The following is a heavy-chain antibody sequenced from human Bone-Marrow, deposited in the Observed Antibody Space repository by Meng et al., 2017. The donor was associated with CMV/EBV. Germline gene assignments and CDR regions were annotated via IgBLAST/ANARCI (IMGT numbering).Heavy chain of an antibody. CDR2: ISYAGTNI. CDR1: GFTFSSYG. V-gene: IGHV3-30*18. CDR3: AKTGPPFSVQYHFDY. J-gene: IGHJ4*02. D-gene: IGHD2/OR15-2a*01. Sequence: SGFTFSSYGMHWVRQAPGKGLEWVALISYAGTNIYYAGSVKGRFTISRDNSKNTLYLQMNSLRAEDTAVYYCAKTGPPFSVQYHFDYWGQGALVTVSS.